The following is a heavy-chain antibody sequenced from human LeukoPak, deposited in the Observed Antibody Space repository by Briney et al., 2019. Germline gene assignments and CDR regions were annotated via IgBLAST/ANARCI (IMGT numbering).Heavy chain of an antibody. J-gene: IGHJ4*02. D-gene: IGHD6-13*01. V-gene: IGHV3-23*01. CDR2: ISDSGAIT. Sequence: GGSLRLSCAASGFIFSIYAMSWVPHAPGKGLECVSFISDSGAITSYAGSVKGRFTMSRDNSKNTMSLQMNSLRTEDTAVYYCAPDLRGSAWSLDYWGQGTLVTVSS. CDR3: APDLRGSAWSLDY. CDR1: GFIFSIYA.